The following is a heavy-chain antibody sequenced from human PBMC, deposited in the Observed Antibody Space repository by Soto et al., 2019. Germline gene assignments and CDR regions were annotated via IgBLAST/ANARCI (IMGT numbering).Heavy chain of an antibody. CDR3: ARRPLRFLEWLDYYYMDV. CDR2: ISSSGSTI. J-gene: IGHJ6*03. D-gene: IGHD3-3*01. Sequence: GGSLRLSCAASGFTFSDYYMSWIRQAPGKGLEWVSYISSSGSTIYYADSVKGRFTISRDNTKNSLYLQMNSLRAEDTAVYYCARRPLRFLEWLDYYYMDVWGKGTTVTVSS. V-gene: IGHV3-11*01. CDR1: GFTFSDYY.